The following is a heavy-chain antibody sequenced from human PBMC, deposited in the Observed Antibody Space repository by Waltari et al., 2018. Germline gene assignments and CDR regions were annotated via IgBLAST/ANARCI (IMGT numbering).Heavy chain of an antibody. Sequence: QVHLVQSGTEVKEPGSSVRVSCKASEDTFDTYYLHWVRQAPGHGLEWMGRMNPRSGVHYYAQNVQGRVTRTRDMSMNTDYLEVNSLTSDDTAVYFCARVDGTGWSPFDPWGRGTLVTVSS. D-gene: IGHD2-8*02. V-gene: IGHV1-2*06. J-gene: IGHJ5*02. CDR1: EDTFDTYY. CDR2: MNPRSGVH. CDR3: ARVDGTGWSPFDP.